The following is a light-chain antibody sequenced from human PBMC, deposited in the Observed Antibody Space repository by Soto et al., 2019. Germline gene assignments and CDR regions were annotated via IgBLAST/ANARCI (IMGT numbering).Light chain of an antibody. CDR1: SSDVGDNNY. V-gene: IGLV2-14*01. Sequence: QSALTQPASVSGSPGQSITISCTGTSSDVGDNNYVSWYQQHPGKAPKLMIYDVTHRPSGISNRFSGSKSGNTASLTISGLQAEDEADYYCSSYTSSSTLCVFGSGTKLTVL. CDR3: SSYTSSSTLCV. CDR2: DVT. J-gene: IGLJ1*01.